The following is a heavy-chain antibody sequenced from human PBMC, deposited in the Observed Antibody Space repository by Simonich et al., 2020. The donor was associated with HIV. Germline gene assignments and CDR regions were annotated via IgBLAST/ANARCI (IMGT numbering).Heavy chain of an antibody. D-gene: IGHD2-15*01. V-gene: IGHV1-2*02. CDR2: INPNRGGT. Sequence: QVQLVQSGAEVKKPGASVKVSCKASGYTFTAYYIHWVRQAPGQGLEWMGWINPNRGGTNYAQNFLGRVTMTMDTSISTAYMELSRLRSDDTAVYYCARDGGSRDYYYYYMDVWGKGTTVIVSS. CDR1: GYTFTAYY. J-gene: IGHJ6*03. CDR3: ARDGGSRDYYYYYMDV.